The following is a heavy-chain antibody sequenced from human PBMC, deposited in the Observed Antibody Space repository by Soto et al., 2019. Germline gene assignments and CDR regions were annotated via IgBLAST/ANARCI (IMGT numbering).Heavy chain of an antibody. Sequence: QVQLQESGPGLVKPSETLSLTCTVSGGSISSYYWSWIRQPPGKGLEWIGYIYYRGSTNYNPSLMSLVPMTVDTSKSQFYLKLNSMTTADTAVYYCARHNYGSGSTYFDYWCQGTLVTASS. V-gene: IGHV4-59*08. J-gene: IGHJ4*02. D-gene: IGHD3-10*01. CDR2: IYYRGST. CDR3: ARHNYGSGSTYFDY. CDR1: GGSISSYY.